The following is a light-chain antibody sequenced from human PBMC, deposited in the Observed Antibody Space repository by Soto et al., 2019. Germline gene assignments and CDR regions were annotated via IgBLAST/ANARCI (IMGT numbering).Light chain of an antibody. CDR2: GAS. Sequence: EIVMTQSPATLSVSPGESATLSCRASQSVSSNLAWYQQKPGQAPRLLIYGASTRATGIPARFSGSGSGTEFTLTISSLQSEDFAVYYCQQYKNWPPLTFGPGTKVDIK. J-gene: IGKJ3*01. CDR3: QQYKNWPPLT. V-gene: IGKV3-15*01. CDR1: QSVSSN.